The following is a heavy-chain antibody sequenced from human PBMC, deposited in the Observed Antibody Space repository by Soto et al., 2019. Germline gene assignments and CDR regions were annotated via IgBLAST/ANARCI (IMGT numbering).Heavy chain of an antibody. V-gene: IGHV4-39*01. CDR2: IYYSGST. J-gene: IGHJ5*02. CDR3: TTWTYSLDWFDP. CDR1: GGSISSSSYY. Sequence: SETLSLTCTVSGGSISSSSYYWGWIRQPPGKGLEWIGSIYYSGSTYYNPSLKSRVTISVDTSKNQFSLKLSSVTAADTAVYYCTTWTYSLDWFDPCGQVTLVTVSS. D-gene: IGHD1-7*01.